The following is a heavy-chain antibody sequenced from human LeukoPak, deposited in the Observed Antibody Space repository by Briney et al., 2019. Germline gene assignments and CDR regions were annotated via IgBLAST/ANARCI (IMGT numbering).Heavy chain of an antibody. V-gene: IGHV4-34*01. CDR2: INHSGST. CDR3: ARGRRDGYSGPWYFDL. J-gene: IGHJ2*01. Sequence: SETLSLTCAVYGGSFNGYYWSWIRQPPGKGLEWIGEINHSGSTNYNPSLKSRVTISIDTSKNQFSLKLSSVTAADTAVYYCARGRRDGYSGPWYFDLWGRGTLVTVSS. D-gene: IGHD5-24*01. CDR1: GGSFNGYY.